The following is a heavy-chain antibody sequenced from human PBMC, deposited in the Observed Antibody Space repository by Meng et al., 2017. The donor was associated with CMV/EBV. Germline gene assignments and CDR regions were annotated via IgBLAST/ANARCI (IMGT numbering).Heavy chain of an antibody. D-gene: IGHD5-12*01. Sequence: GGSLRLSCAASGFTFDDYAMHWVRQAPGKGLEWVGRIKSKTDGGTTDYAAPVKGRFTISRDDSKNTLYLQMNSLKTEDTAVYYCTATLVGTFDYWGQGTLVTVSS. CDR3: TATLVGTFDY. CDR2: IKSKTDGGTT. J-gene: IGHJ4*02. V-gene: IGHV3-15*01. CDR1: GFTFDDYA.